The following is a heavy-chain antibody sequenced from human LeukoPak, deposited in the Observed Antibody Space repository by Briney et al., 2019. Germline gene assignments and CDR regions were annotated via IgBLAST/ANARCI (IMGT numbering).Heavy chain of an antibody. J-gene: IGHJ4*02. CDR3: ARGLTGTADD. CDR1: GYTFTSYF. D-gene: IGHD1-7*01. V-gene: IGHV1-46*01. CDR2: INPSGGST. Sequence: ASVKVSCKASGYTFTSYFMHWVRQAPGQGLEWMGIINPSGGSTSYAQKFQGRVTVTRDTSTNTVYMELSSLRSEDTAVFYCARGLTGTADDWGQGTLVTVSS.